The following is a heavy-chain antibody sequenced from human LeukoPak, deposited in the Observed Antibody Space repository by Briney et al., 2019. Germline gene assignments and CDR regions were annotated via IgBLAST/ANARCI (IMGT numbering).Heavy chain of an antibody. CDR3: AGGTGFIIKD. CDR1: GFTFSLYW. V-gene: IGHV3-7*03. D-gene: IGHD3-9*01. J-gene: IGHJ4*02. Sequence: GGSLRLSCAASGFTFSLYWMNWVRRAPGKGLEWVANIKQDGSERNYVDSVKGRFTISRDNAKNSLYLQMNNLRVEDTAMYYCAGGTGFIIKDWGQGTLVTISS. CDR2: IKQDGSER.